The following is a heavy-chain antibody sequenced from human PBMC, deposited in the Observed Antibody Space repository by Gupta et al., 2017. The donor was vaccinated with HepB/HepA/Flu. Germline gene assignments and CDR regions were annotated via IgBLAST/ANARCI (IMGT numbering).Heavy chain of an antibody. CDR2: IKSKTDGGTT. CDR3: TTEPKYCTNGVCYYDQLIIDY. CDR1: GFTFSNAW. J-gene: IGHJ4*02. D-gene: IGHD2-8*01. V-gene: IGHV3-15*01. Sequence: EVQLVESGGGLVKPGGSLRLSCAASGFTFSNAWMSWVRQAPGKGLEWVGRIKSKTDGGTTDYAAPVKGRFTISRDDSKNTLYLQMNSLKTEDTAVYYCTTEPKYCTNGVCYYDQLIIDYWGQGTLVTVSS.